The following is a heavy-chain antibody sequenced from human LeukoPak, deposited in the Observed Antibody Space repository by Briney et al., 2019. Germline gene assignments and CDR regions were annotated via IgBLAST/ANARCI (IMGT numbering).Heavy chain of an antibody. CDR1: GGTFSSYA. V-gene: IGHV1-69*01. CDR2: IIPIFGTA. Sequence: ASVKVSCKASGGTFSSYAISWVRQAPGQGLEWMGGIIPIFGTANYAQKFQGRVTITADESTSTAYMELSSLRSEDTAVYYCAGGYCSSTSCSEPMGFDYWGQGTLVTVFS. J-gene: IGHJ4*02. CDR3: AGGYCSSTSCSEPMGFDY. D-gene: IGHD2-2*01.